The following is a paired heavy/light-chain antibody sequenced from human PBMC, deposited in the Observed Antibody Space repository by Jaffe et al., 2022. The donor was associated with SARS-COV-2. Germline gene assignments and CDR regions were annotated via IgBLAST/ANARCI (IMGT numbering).Light chain of an antibody. J-gene: IGKJ2*01. Sequence: EIVLTQSPGTLSLSPGERATLSCRASQSVSSSYLAWYQQKPGQAPRLLIYGASSRATGIPDRFSGSGSGTDFTLTISRLEPEDFAVYYCQQYGSSPPGYTFGQGTKLEIK. CDR3: QQYGSSPPGYT. V-gene: IGKV3-20*01. CDR1: QSVSSSY. CDR2: GAS.
Heavy chain of an antibody. V-gene: IGHV3-53*01. Sequence: EVQLVESGGGLIQPGGSLRLSCAASGFTVSSNYMSWVRQAPGKGLEWVSVIYSGGSTYYADSVKGRFTISRDNSKNTLYLQMNSLRAEDTAVYYCARHMTTYDIFSGEAYYYYGMDVWGQGTTVTVSS. CDR3: ARHMTTYDIFSGEAYYYYGMDV. D-gene: IGHD3-9*01. CDR2: IYSGGST. J-gene: IGHJ6*02. CDR1: GFTVSSNY.